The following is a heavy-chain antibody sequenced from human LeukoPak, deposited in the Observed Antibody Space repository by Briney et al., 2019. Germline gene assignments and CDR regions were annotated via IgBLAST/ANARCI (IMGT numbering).Heavy chain of an antibody. CDR1: CGSISSGDYY. J-gene: IGHJ5*02. Sequence: SETLSLTCTVPCGSISSGDYYWSWIRQPPGKGLEWIGYIYYSGSTYYNPSLKSRVTISVDTSKNQFSLKLSSVTAADTAVYYCARESDIVVVPAAQTPWGQGTLVTVSS. CDR2: IYYSGST. CDR3: ARESDIVVVPAAQTP. V-gene: IGHV4-30-4*08. D-gene: IGHD2-2*01.